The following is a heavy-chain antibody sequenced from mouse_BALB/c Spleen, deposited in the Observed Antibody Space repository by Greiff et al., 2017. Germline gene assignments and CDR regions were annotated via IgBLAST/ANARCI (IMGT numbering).Heavy chain of an antibody. CDR3: ARALYPVGAMDY. V-gene: IGHV5-4*02. Sequence: EVKLEESGGGLVKPGGSLKLSCAASGFTFSDYYMYWVRQTPEKRLEWVATISDGGSYTYYPDSVKGRFTISRDNAKNNLYLQMSSLKSEDTAMYYCARALYPVGAMDYWGQGTSVTVSS. CDR2: ISDGGSYT. D-gene: IGHD1-1*01. CDR1: GFTFSDYY. J-gene: IGHJ4*01.